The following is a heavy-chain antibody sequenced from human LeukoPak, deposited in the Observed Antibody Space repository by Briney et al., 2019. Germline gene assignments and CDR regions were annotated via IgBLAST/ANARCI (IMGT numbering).Heavy chain of an antibody. CDR3: ARAWDTAMVNYYGMDV. CDR2: IYYSGGT. CDR1: GGSISSYY. V-gene: IGHV4-59*01. Sequence: NPSETLSLTCTVSGGSISSYYWSWIRQPPGKGLEWIGYIYYSGGTNYNPSLKSRVTISVDTSKNQFSLKLSSVTAADTAVYYCARAWDTAMVNYYGMDVWGQGTTVTVSS. D-gene: IGHD5-18*01. J-gene: IGHJ6*02.